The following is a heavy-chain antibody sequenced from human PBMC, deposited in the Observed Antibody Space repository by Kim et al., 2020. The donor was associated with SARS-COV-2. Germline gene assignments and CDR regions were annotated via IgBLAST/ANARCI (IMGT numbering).Heavy chain of an antibody. V-gene: IGHV4-39*01. Sequence: SETLSLTCSVSSASISGNGYFWAWIRQAPGKGLEWIGSVSSSGRTYYNPSLGRRITTSVDTSRTQFFLKLSSVTAADTAGYHCARLYAYTGSYTAYYFD. CDR3: ARLYAYTGSYTAYYFD. D-gene: IGHD3-16*01. CDR2: VSSSGRT. CDR1: SASISGNGYF. J-gene: IGHJ4*01.